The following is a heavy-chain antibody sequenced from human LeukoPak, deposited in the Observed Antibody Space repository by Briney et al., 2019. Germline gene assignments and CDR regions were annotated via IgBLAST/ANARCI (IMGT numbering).Heavy chain of an antibody. CDR3: ARSGSPYAFDI. J-gene: IGHJ3*02. V-gene: IGHV4-34*01. D-gene: IGHD3-10*01. CDR1: GGSFSGYY. Sequence: SETLSLTCAVYGGSFSGYYWSWIRQPPGKGLEWIGEINHSGSTNYNPSLKSRVTISVDTSKNQFSLKLSSVTAADTAVYYCARSGSPYAFDIWGQGTMVTVSS. CDR2: INHSGST.